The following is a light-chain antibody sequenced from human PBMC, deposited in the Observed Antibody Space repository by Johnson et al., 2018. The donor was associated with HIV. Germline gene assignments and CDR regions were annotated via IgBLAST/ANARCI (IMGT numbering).Light chain of an antibody. CDR2: ENN. J-gene: IGLJ1*01. Sequence: QAVLTQPPSVSAAPGQKVTISCSGSSSNIGNNYVSWYQHLPGTAPKLLIYENNKRPSGIPDRFSVSKSGTSATLGITGLQTGDEADYYCGTWDSSLSAVVCGTGTKVTVL. CDR3: GTWDSSLSAVV. CDR1: SSNIGNNY. V-gene: IGLV1-51*02.